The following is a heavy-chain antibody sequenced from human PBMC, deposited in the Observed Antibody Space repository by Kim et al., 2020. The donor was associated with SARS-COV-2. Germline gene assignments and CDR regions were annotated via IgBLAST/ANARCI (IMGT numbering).Heavy chain of an antibody. D-gene: IGHD2-21*01. CDR1: VGSISTYY. CDR3: ARGRPMIADETSSEWGDY. J-gene: IGHJ4*01. CDR2: IYISGTT. Sequence: SETLSLTCTVSVGSISTYYCNWIRQPAGKGLEWIGRIYISGTTIYNRTLRSRVTMTVDTANNQFPLRVNHVTAADTAAHYCARGRPMIADETSSEWGDY. V-gene: IGHV4-4*07.